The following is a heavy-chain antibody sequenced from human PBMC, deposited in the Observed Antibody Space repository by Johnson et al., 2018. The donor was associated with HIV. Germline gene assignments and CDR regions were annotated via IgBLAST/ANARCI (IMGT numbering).Heavy chain of an antibody. D-gene: IGHD3-16*01. CDR2: LSYDGSNK. Sequence: QVQLVESGGGLVQPGGSLRLSCAASGFTFSSYGMHWVRQAPGKGLEWVAVLSYDGSNKYYADSVKGRFTISRDNSKDTLYLQMNSLRAEDTAVYYCAKPKLGGAYDAFDIWGQGTLVTVSS. J-gene: IGHJ3*02. CDR3: AKPKLGGAYDAFDI. CDR1: GFTFSSYG. V-gene: IGHV3-30*18.